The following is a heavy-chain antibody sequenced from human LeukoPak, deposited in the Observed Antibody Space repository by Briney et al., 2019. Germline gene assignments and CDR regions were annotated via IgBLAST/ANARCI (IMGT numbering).Heavy chain of an antibody. CDR2: IYYSGST. D-gene: IGHD6-6*01. CDR3: ASERRLGGSSSPYYFDY. CDR1: GGSISSYY. V-gene: IGHV4-59*12. Sequence: SETLSLTCTVSGGSISSYYWSWIRQPPGKGLEWIGNIYYSGSTNYNPSLKSRVTISVDTSKNQFSLKLSSVTAADTAVYYCASERRLGGSSSPYYFDYWGQGTLVTVSP. J-gene: IGHJ4*02.